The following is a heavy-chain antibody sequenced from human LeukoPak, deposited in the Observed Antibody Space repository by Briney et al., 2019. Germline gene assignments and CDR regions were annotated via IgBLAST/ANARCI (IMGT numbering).Heavy chain of an antibody. V-gene: IGHV4-30-4*08. D-gene: IGHD2-2*01. CDR1: GGSISSGDYY. Sequence: SQTLSLTCTVSGGSISSGDYYWSWIRQPPGKGLEWIGYIYYSGSTYYNPSLKSRVTISVDTSKNQFSLKLSSVTAADTAVYYCARDARKIVVVPAARYYYYYMDVWGKGTTVTVSS. J-gene: IGHJ6*03. CDR2: IYYSGST. CDR3: ARDARKIVVVPAARYYYYYMDV.